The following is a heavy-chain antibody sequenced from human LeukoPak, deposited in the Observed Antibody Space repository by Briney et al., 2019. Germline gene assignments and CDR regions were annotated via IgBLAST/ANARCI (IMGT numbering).Heavy chain of an antibody. J-gene: IGHJ5*02. CDR3: ARRGDSSSWYMVEDWFDP. D-gene: IGHD6-13*01. CDR2: IYYSGST. CDR1: GGSISSYY. V-gene: IGHV4-59*08. Sequence: SETLSLTCTVSGGSISSYYWSWIRQPPGKGLEWIGYIYYSGSTNYNPSLKSRVTISVDTSKNQFSLKLSSVTAADAAVYYCARRGDSSSWYMVEDWFDPWGQGTLVTVSS.